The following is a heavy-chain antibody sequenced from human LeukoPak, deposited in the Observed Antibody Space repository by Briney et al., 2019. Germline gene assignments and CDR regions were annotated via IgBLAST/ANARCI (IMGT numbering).Heavy chain of an antibody. J-gene: IGHJ4*02. CDR1: GGSISSYY. D-gene: IGHD3-22*01. CDR2: IYYSGIT. CDR3: ARLRALSYYDSSGDLYYFGY. V-gene: IGHV4-59*01. Sequence: PSETLSLTCTVSGGSISSYYWGWLRQPPGKGLEWIGFIYYSGITDYNPSLKSRVTISVDTSQNQFSLKLTSVTAADTAVYYCARLRALSYYDSSGDLYYFGYWGQGTLVTVSS.